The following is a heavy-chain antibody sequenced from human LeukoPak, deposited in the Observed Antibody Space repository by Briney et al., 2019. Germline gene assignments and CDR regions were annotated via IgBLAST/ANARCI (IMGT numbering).Heavy chain of an antibody. CDR1: GFTFSSYW. V-gene: IGHV3-74*01. Sequence: GSLRLSGAASGFTFSSYWMHWVRQAPGKGLVWVSRINSDGSSTSYADSVKGRFTISRDNAKNTLYLQMNSLRAEDTAVYYCARVRGGGIAAAGTFDYWGQGTLVTVSS. D-gene: IGHD6-13*01. J-gene: IGHJ4*02. CDR2: INSDGSST. CDR3: ARVRGGGIAAAGTFDY.